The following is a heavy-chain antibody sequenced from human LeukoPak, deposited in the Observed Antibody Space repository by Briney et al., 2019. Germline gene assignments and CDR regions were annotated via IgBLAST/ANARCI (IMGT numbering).Heavy chain of an antibody. CDR2: IFYSWGT. Sequence: PSETLSLTCTVSGGSISSYYWSWIRQPPGKGLEWDGFIFYSWGTNYNPSLKSRDTISVDTSKNQFSLKLSSVTAADTAVYYCARDTVGYDILTGYQMTWYFDLWGRGTLVTVSS. V-gene: IGHV4-59*01. D-gene: IGHD3-9*01. CDR1: GGSISSYY. J-gene: IGHJ2*01. CDR3: ARDTVGYDILTGYQMTWYFDL.